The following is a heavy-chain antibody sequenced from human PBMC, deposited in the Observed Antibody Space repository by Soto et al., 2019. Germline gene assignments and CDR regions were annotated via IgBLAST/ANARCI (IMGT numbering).Heavy chain of an antibody. CDR1: GGSVSDKRC. D-gene: IGHD3-16*01. J-gene: IGHJ3*02. Sequence: PSETLSLTCALSGGSVSDKRCWTLVRHTPGKVLEWIGETFRKGDTNYNAFLKSRVSISIDKSRNQVSLILTSVTAADTAVYYCASYVGTGGYGAFDIWGQGTVVTVS. CDR3: ASYVGTGGYGAFDI. CDR2: TFRKGDT. V-gene: IGHV4-4*02.